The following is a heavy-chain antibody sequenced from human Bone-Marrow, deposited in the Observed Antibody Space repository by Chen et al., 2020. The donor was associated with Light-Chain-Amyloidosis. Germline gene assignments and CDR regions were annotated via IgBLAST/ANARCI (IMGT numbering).Heavy chain of an antibody. CDR2: ISPYKGNT. CDR1: GYIFVTYG. V-gene: IGHV1-18*01. D-gene: IGHD3-22*01. J-gene: IGHJ6*02. Sequence: QVELVQSGGEVKEPGASVTVSCKASGYIFVTYGITWVRQAPGQGLEWMGWISPYKGNTHDVQKFQGRVSMTTEPSTRTAYMELRNVGSDDTAVYCCTRDSGGSYYDSSYYYNYGIDVWGQGTTVTVPS. CDR3: TRDSGGSYYDSSYYYNYGIDV.